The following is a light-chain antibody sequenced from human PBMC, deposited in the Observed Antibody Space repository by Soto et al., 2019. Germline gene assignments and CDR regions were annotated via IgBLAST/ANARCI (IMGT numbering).Light chain of an antibody. Sequence: DIVMTQSPEYLAVSLGERSTINCRSSQSILYSSNNKNLIAWYQQKPGQPHKLLIYWASTRKSGVPDRFSGSGSGRDFTLTISSLQAEDVAVYYCQQYYSPPRYTFGQGTRLGIK. J-gene: IGKJ2*01. CDR3: QQYYSPPRYT. CDR2: WAS. CDR1: QSILYSSNNKNL. V-gene: IGKV4-1*01.